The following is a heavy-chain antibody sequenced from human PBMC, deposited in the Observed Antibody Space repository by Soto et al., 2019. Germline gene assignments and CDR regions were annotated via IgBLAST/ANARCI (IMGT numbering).Heavy chain of an antibody. V-gene: IGHV1-69*01. CDR2: LITIFGTT. CDR1: GGTFSNYA. J-gene: IGHJ4*02. Sequence: QVQLVQSGAEVKKAGSSVKVSCKASGGTFSNYAITWVRQAPGQGLEWMGGLITIFGTTNYAQKFQGRLTITADESTTTAYMELSSLRAEDTAVYYCARDGGYSGRYLDYWGQGTLVTVSS. D-gene: IGHD1-26*01. CDR3: ARDGGYSGRYLDY.